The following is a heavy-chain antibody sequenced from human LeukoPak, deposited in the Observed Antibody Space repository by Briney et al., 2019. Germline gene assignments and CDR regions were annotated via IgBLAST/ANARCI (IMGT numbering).Heavy chain of an antibody. V-gene: IGHV4-39*01. J-gene: IGHJ4*02. CDR1: GGSISSSSYY. D-gene: IGHD1-26*01. Sequence: PSETLSLTCTVSGGSISSSSYYWGWIRQPPGKGLEWIGSIYYSGSTYYNPSLKSRVTVSVDTSKNQFSLNLSSVTAADTAVYYCARHLVGRFDDHDGYYFDSWGQGTLVTVSS. CDR2: IYYSGST. CDR3: ARHLVGRFDDHDGYYFDS.